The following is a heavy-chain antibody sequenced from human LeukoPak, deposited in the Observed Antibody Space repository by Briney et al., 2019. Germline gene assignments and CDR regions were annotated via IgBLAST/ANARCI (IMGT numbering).Heavy chain of an antibody. CDR1: GDSISSDY. J-gene: IGHJ4*01. Sequence: SETLSLTYNLSGDSISSDYWSWIRQPPGKGLEWIGYINYSGRSSYNPALKSRVTISVDTSSNQVSLKLRSVTAADTAVYYCARLDCSADACYNYWGLGSLFTVSS. V-gene: IGHV4-59*08. CDR3: ARLDCSADACYNY. D-gene: IGHD2-15*01. CDR2: INYSGRS.